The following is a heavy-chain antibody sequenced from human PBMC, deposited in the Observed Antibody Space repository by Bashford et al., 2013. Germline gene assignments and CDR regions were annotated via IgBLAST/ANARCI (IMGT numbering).Heavy chain of an antibody. V-gene: IGHV3-23*01. CDR1: GFTFSTYA. J-gene: IGHJ4*02. CDR2: ITGSGTYT. CDR3: AKVSTVTANFDS. Sequence: GSLRLSCIDSGFTFSTYALNWVRQAPGKGLAWVSAITGSGTYTYYADSVKGRFTISRDNSKSTLYLQMNSLRAEDTAIYYCAKVSTVTANFDSWGQGTLVTVSS. D-gene: IGHD2-21*02.